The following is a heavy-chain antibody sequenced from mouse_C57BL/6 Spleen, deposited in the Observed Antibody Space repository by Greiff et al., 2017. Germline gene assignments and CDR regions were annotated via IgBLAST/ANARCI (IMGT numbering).Heavy chain of an antibody. CDR1: GYTFTSYW. CDR3: ARKGAYYSNYWYFDV. V-gene: IGHV1-64*01. D-gene: IGHD2-5*01. CDR2: IHPNSGST. J-gene: IGHJ1*03. Sequence: QVQLQQPGAELVKPGASVKLSCKASGYTFTSYWMHWVKQRPGQGLEWIGMIHPNSGSTNYNEKFKSKATLTVDKSSSTAYMQLSSRTSEDSAVYYCARKGAYYSNYWYFDVWGTGTTVTVSS.